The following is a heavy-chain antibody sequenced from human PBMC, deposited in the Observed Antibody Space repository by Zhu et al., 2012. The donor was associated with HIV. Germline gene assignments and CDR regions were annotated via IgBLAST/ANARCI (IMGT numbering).Heavy chain of an antibody. CDR2: ISWDGGST. Sequence: EVQLVESGGVVVQPGGSLRLSCAASGFTFDDYTMHWVRQAPGKGLEWVSLISWDGGSTYYADSVKGRFTISRDNSKNSLYLQMNSLRTEDTALYYCAKDMGYYGSGVGLSFDYWGQGTLVTVSS. J-gene: IGHJ4*02. CDR1: GFTFDDYT. V-gene: IGHV3-43*01. D-gene: IGHD3-10*01. CDR3: AKDMGYYGSGVGLSFDY.